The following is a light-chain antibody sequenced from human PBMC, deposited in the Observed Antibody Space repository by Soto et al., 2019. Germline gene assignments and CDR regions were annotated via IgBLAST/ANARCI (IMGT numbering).Light chain of an antibody. J-gene: IGKJ3*01. CDR3: QQYNNWPPT. Sequence: EIVLTQSPGTLSLSPGERATLSRRASQKVSSSYLAWYQQKPGQAPRLLIYGASSRATGIPDRFSGSGSGTDFTLTISRLEPEDFAVYYCQQYNNWPPTFGPGTKVDIK. CDR1: QKVSSSY. CDR2: GAS. V-gene: IGKV3-20*01.